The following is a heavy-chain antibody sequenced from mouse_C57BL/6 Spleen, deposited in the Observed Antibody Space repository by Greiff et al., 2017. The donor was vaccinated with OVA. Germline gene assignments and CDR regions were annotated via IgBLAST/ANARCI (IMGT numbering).Heavy chain of an antibody. D-gene: IGHD1-1*01. CDR1: GYAFSSSW. CDR3: ARGVTTVDYFDY. CDR2: IYPGDGDT. Sequence: QVQLQQSGPELVKPGASVKISCKASGYAFSSSWMNWVKQRPGKGLEWIGRIYPGDGDTTYNGKFKGKATLTADTSSSTAYMQLSSLTSEDAAVYFCARGVTTVDYFDYWGQGTTLTVSS. J-gene: IGHJ2*01. V-gene: IGHV1-82*01.